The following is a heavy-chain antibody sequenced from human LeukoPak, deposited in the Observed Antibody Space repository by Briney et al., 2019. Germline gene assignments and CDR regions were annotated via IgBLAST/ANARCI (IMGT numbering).Heavy chain of an antibody. CDR3: VRGQNF. V-gene: IGHV3-53*01. Sequence: GGSLKLSCAASGFTVSSNYMSWVRQAPGKGLEWVSVTVNGGSTYYSDSVKGRFTVSGDNSKNTLYLQMNSLRAEDTAVYYCVRGQNFWGQGTLVTVSS. J-gene: IGHJ4*02. CDR2: TVNGGST. CDR1: GFTVSSNY.